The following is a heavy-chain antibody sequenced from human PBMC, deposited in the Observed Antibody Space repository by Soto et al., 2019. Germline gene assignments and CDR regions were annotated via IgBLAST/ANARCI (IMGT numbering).Heavy chain of an antibody. V-gene: IGHV3-21*01. CDR1: GFTFSSYS. CDR2: ISSSSSYI. J-gene: IGHJ6*02. D-gene: IGHD3-10*01. Sequence: GGSLRLSCAASGFTFSSYSMNWVRQAPGKGLEWVSSISSSSSYIYYADSVKGRFTISRDNAKNSLYLQMNSLRAEDTAVYYCARPTRILWFGESTLSPDGGLDVWGQGTTVTVSS. CDR3: ARPTRILWFGESTLSPDGGLDV.